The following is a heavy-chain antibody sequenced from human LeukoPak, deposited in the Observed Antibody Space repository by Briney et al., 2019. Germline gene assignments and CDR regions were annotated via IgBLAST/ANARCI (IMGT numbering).Heavy chain of an antibody. D-gene: IGHD3-10*01. J-gene: IGHJ6*02. CDR2: ISHDGTT. CDR1: GGSIDITNY. V-gene: IGHV4-4*02. Sequence: SETLSLTCGVYGGSIDITNYWSWVRQAPGKGLEWIGEISHDGTTNYNSSLRSRVAMSLDRANNQFSLRLTSVTAADTAVYYCAREGRSSYYYYGMDVWGQGTTVTVSS. CDR3: AREGRSSYYYYGMDV.